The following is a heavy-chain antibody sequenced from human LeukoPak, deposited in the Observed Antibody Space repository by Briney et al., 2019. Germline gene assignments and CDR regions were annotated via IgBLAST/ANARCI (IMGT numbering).Heavy chain of an antibody. V-gene: IGHV4-4*02. CDR1: GGSISSPNW. CDR2: IYHSGMT. J-gene: IGHJ6*03. CDR3: ASLTRGKYSSSWYRVGYYYYYYMDV. Sequence: PSETLSLTCAVSGGSISSPNWWSWVRQPPGKGLEWIGEIYHSGMTNYKTSLKSRVTISVDESKNQLSLKLSSVTAADTAVYYCASLTRGKYSSSWYRVGYYYYYYMDVWGKGTTVTVSS. D-gene: IGHD6-13*01.